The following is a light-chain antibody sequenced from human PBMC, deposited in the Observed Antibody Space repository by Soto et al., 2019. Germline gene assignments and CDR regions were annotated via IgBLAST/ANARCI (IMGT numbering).Light chain of an antibody. J-gene: IGKJ2*01. CDR2: KVS. CDR3: MHGTHWPPYT. V-gene: IGKV2-30*01. CDR1: QSLAYSDGNTY. Sequence: DVVMTQSPLSLPVTLGQPASISCRSSQSLAYSDGNTYLNWFQQRPGQSPRRLIYKVSNRDSGVPDRFSGSGSGTDFTLKISRVEAEDVGVYYCMHGTHWPPYTCGERTKLEIK.